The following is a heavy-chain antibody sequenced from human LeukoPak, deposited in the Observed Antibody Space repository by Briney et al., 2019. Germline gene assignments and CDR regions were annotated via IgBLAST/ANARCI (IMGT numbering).Heavy chain of an antibody. D-gene: IGHD3-3*01. J-gene: IGHJ3*02. CDR1: GFTFSSYW. V-gene: IGHV3-74*01. CDR2: INTDGSST. Sequence: GGSLRLSCAASGFTFSSYWMHWVRQAPGKGLVWVSRINTDGSSTSYADSVKGRFTISRDNAKNTLYLQMNSLRAEDTAVYYCARVTDFWSGYYRGDAFDIWGQGTMVTVSS. CDR3: ARVTDFWSGYYRGDAFDI.